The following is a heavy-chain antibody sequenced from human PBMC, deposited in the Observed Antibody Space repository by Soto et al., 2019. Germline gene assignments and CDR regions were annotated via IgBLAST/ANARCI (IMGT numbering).Heavy chain of an antibody. J-gene: IGHJ4*02. CDR2: ISDGGKT. D-gene: IGHD5-12*01. V-gene: IGHV3-53*01. Sequence: LRLSCAASGFTFSDYYMSWVRQAPGKGLEWVSTISDGGKTFYADSVKGRFTLSRDNFKNTLFLQMSSLRVEDTAVYYCSRDHTSGGYDYRGQGTLVTVSS. CDR1: GFTFSDYY. CDR3: SRDHTSGGYDY.